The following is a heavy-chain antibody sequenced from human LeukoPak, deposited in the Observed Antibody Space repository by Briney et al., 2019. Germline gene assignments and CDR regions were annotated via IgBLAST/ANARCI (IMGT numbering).Heavy chain of an antibody. D-gene: IGHD3-10*01. CDR3: AKGYYGSGSYGWFDY. J-gene: IGHJ4*02. Sequence: GGSLRLSCAASGFTFSRYNMNWVRQAPGKGLDWVSYISSSSSTIYYADSVKGRFTISRDNAKNSLYLQMNSLRAEDTAVYYCAKGYYGSGSYGWFDYWGQGTLVTVSS. CDR2: ISSSSSTI. CDR1: GFTFSRYN. V-gene: IGHV3-48*01.